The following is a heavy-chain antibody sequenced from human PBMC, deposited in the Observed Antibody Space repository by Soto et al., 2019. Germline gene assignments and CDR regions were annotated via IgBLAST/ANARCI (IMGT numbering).Heavy chain of an antibody. CDR3: ARGHAHYDFWSDSRYGNYFDY. D-gene: IGHD3-3*01. Sequence: QVQLVQSGAEVKKPGASVKVSCKASGYTFTSYDINWVRQATGQGLEWMGWMNPNSGNTGYAQKFQGRVTMTRNTSIXXAXMXXSRLRSEDTAVYYCARGHAHYDFWSDSRYGNYFDYWGQGTLVTVSS. CDR1: GYTFTSYD. V-gene: IGHV1-8*01. CDR2: MNPNSGNT. J-gene: IGHJ4*02.